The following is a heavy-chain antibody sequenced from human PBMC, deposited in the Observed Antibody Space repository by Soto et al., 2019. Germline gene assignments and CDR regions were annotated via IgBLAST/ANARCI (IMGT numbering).Heavy chain of an antibody. CDR2: ISYDGNSE. Sequence: QVQLVESGGGVVQPGRSLRLSCAGSAFTFNAYTMHWARQPPGKGLEWVAVISYDGNSERYTDPVKGRFTVSRDNSKSTLYLQLHSLRSEDTAVYYCARDGYSGRSEGFDVWGQGTLVTVSS. D-gene: IGHD5-12*01. J-gene: IGHJ3*01. CDR1: AFTFNAYT. V-gene: IGHV3-30-3*01. CDR3: ARDGYSGRSEGFDV.